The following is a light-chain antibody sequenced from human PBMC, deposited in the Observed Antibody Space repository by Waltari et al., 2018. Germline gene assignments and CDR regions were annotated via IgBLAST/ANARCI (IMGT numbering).Light chain of an antibody. J-gene: IGLJ3*02. CDR1: SRPVGNYHY. Sequence: QSALTQPASVAGSPGQSLTISSTGTSRPVGNYHYVSWYQQPPGRAPKLMISDVSDRPSGVSNRFSGSKSGNTASLTISGLQAEDEGDYYCCSYTNVGSWVFGGGTKVTVL. CDR3: CSYTNVGSWV. V-gene: IGLV2-14*03. CDR2: DVS.